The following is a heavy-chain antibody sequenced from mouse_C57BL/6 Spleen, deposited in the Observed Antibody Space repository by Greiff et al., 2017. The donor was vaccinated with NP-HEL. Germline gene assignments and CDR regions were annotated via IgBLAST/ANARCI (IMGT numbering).Heavy chain of an antibody. CDR3: ARWGTTVVASDYFDY. D-gene: IGHD1-1*01. Sequence: VQLQQSGAELARPGASVKLSCKASGYTFTSYGISWVKQRTGQGLEWIGEIYPRSGNTYYNEKFKGKATLTADKSSSTAYMELRSLTPEDSAVYVCARWGTTVVASDYFDYWGQGTTLTVSS. V-gene: IGHV1-81*01. J-gene: IGHJ2*01. CDR2: IYPRSGNT. CDR1: GYTFTSYG.